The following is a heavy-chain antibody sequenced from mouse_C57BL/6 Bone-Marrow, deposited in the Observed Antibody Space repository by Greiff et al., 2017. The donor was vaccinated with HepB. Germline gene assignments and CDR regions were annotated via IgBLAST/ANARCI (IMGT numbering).Heavy chain of an antibody. CDR1: GFTFSSYG. J-gene: IGHJ3*01. Sequence: EVKLMESGGDLVKPGGSLKLSCAASGFTFSSYGMSWVRQTPDKRLEWVATISSGGSYTYYPDSVKGRFTISRDNAKNTLYLQMSSLKSEDTAMYYCARNYDYDGFAYWGQGTLVTVSA. D-gene: IGHD2-4*01. CDR2: ISSGGSYT. CDR3: ARNYDYDGFAY. V-gene: IGHV5-6*01.